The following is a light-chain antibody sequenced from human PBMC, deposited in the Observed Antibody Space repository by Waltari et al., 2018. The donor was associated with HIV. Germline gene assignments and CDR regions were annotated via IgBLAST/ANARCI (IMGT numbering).Light chain of an antibody. V-gene: IGKV4-1*01. CDR1: QSFLYSSNNKDY. CDR2: WAS. J-gene: IGKJ2*03. CDR3: QQYYSTQYS. Sequence: DIVMTQSPDSLAVSLGERATINCKSSQSFLYSSNNKDYLAWYQQKPGQPPKLLIYWASTRESGVPDRFRGSGSGTDFTLTISSLQAEDVAVYYCQQYYSTQYSFGQGTKLEIK.